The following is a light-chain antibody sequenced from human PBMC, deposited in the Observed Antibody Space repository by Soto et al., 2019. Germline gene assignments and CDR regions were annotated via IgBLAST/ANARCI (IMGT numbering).Light chain of an antibody. CDR2: WAS. CDR1: RSILSSSNNKNC. CDR3: QQYYSSPFT. V-gene: IGKV4-1*01. Sequence: DIVMTQSPDSLAVSLGERATINCKSSRSILSSSNNKNCLAWYQQKPGQPPRLLIYWASTRESGVPDRFSGSGSGTDFTLTISSLQAEDVAVYYCQQYYSSPFTFGPGTKVDIK. J-gene: IGKJ3*01.